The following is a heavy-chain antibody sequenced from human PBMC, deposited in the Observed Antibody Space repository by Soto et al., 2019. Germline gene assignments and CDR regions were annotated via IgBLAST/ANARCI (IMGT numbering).Heavy chain of an antibody. D-gene: IGHD4-4*01. V-gene: IGHV3-15*01. J-gene: IGHJ6*03. Sequence: GGSLRLSCAASGFTFSNAWMSWVRQAPGKGLEWVGRIKSKTDGGTTDYAAPVKGRFTISRDDSKNTLYLQMNSLKTADTAVYYCTTVYSKSYYYYYMDVWGKGTTVTVSS. CDR3: TTVYSKSYYYYYMDV. CDR1: GFTFSNAW. CDR2: IKSKTDGGTT.